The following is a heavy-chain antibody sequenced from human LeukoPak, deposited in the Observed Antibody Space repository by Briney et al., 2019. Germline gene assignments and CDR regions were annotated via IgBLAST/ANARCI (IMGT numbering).Heavy chain of an antibody. V-gene: IGHV3-66*01. CDR1: GFTVSSNY. CDR2: IYSGGST. CDR3: ARARGYYYDSFDY. Sequence: GGSLRLSCAASGFTVSSNYMSWVRQAPGKGLEWVSVIYSGGSTYYADSVKGRFTISRDNSKNTLYLQMNSLRAEDTAVYYCARARGYYYDSFDYWGQGTLVTISS. D-gene: IGHD3-22*01. J-gene: IGHJ4*02.